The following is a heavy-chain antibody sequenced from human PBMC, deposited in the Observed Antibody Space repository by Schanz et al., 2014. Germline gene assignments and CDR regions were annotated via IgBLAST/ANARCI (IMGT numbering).Heavy chain of an antibody. D-gene: IGHD3-3*01. CDR2: IDPNSGGT. Sequence: QVQLVQSGADVKKPGASVKVSCKASGNTLSAYYIHWIRQAPGQGLEWMGWIDPNSGGTNYAQKFQGRVSMTSDTSITTVYMEVNSLTSDDTAVFYYARTASHDVWRGYIPHYAFDLWGQGTVVIVSS. V-gene: IGHV1-2*02. CDR1: GNTLSAYY. CDR3: ARTASHDVWRGYIPHYAFDL. J-gene: IGHJ3*01.